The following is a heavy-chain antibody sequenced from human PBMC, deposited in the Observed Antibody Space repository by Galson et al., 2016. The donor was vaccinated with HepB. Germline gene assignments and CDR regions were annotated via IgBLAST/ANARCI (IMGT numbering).Heavy chain of an antibody. J-gene: IGHJ4*02. CDR3: ARGFYGPEY. Sequence: SVKVSCKASRYIFTERYIYWMRQAPGQGLEWMGWINPNGGGTWFAQKFQGRVTMTRDTSITTAYMELSSLNSDDTAFYYCARGFYGPEYWGQGTLVTVSS. D-gene: IGHD2/OR15-2a*01. V-gene: IGHV1-2*02. CDR2: INPNGGGT. CDR1: RYIFTERY.